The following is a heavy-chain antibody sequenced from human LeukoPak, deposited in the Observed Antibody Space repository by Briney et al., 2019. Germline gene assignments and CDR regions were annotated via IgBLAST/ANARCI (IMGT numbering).Heavy chain of an antibody. CDR1: GGSISSSSYY. Sequence: SETLSLTCTVSGGSISSSSYYWGWIRQPPGKGLEWIGSIYYSGSTYYNPSLKSRVTISVDTSKNQFSLKLSSVTAADTAVYYCARGGFGPRFGTGYYYYYYYMDVWGKGTTVTISS. V-gene: IGHV4-39*07. CDR2: IYYSGST. D-gene: IGHD1-14*01. CDR3: ARGGFGPRFGTGYYYYYYYMDV. J-gene: IGHJ6*03.